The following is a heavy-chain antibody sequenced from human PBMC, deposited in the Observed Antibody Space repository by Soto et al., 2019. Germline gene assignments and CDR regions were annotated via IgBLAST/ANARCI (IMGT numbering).Heavy chain of an antibody. J-gene: IGHJ4*02. Sequence: GGSLRLSCAASGFTFSSYAMHWVRQAPGKGLEWVAVISYDGSNKYYADSVKACLPTPRENSRNTLYLQMNDLRAEDTAVYYCAKAQLDYDISSGYSSPFDWGKGTLVPVSS. CDR1: GFTFSSYA. CDR3: AKAQLDYDISSGYSSPFD. D-gene: IGHD3-22*01. V-gene: IGHV3-30*04. CDR2: ISYDGSNK.